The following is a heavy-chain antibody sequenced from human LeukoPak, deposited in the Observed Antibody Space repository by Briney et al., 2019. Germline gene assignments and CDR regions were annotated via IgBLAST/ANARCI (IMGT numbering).Heavy chain of an antibody. J-gene: IGHJ3*02. D-gene: IGHD3-10*01. CDR1: GFTFSSYW. V-gene: IGHV3-74*01. CDR2: INGDGSST. Sequence: HPGGSLRLSCTASGFTFSSYWMHWVRQAPGKGLVWVSRINGDGSSTTYADSVKGRFTISRDNAKNTLNLQMNSLRAEDTAVYYCAREMRFGELAFDIWGQWTMVTVSS. CDR3: AREMRFGELAFDI.